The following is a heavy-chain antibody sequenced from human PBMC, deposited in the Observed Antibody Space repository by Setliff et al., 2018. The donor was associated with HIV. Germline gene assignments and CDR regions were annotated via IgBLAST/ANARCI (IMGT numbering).Heavy chain of an antibody. J-gene: IGHJ4*02. D-gene: IGHD3-22*01. CDR3: ARDYYDSSGYIFFPGLPDY. Sequence: ASVKVSCKASGYIFTNYYMHWVRQAPGQGLEWMGIINPSGDATTYAQKFQGRVTMTTDTSTSTVYMELRSLRSDDTAVYYCARDYYDSSGYIFFPGLPDYWGQGTLVTVSS. V-gene: IGHV1-46*01. CDR1: GYIFTNYY. CDR2: INPSGDAT.